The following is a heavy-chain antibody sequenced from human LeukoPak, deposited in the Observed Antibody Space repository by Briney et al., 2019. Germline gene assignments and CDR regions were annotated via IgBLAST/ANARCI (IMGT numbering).Heavy chain of an antibody. D-gene: IGHD2-2*01. CDR1: SGSFSGYY. CDR3: ARTLLGYCSSTSCRPKKNYFDY. CDR2: INHSGST. V-gene: IGHV4-34*01. Sequence: SETLSLTCAVYSGSFSGYYWSWIRQPPGKGLEWIGEINHSGSTNYNPSLKSRVTISVDTSKNQFSLKLSSVTAADTAVYYCARTLLGYCSSTSCRPKKNYFDYWGQGTLVTVSS. J-gene: IGHJ4*02.